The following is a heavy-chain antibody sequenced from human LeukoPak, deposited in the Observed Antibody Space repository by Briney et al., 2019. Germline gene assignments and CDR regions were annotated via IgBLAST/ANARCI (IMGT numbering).Heavy chain of an antibody. V-gene: IGHV1-69*13. Sequence: ASVKFSCKASGGTFSSYAISWVRQAPGQGLEWMGGIIPIFGTANYAQKFQGRVTITADESTSTAYMELSSLRSEDTAVYYCARGSSSWYSAFDIWGQGTMVTVSS. J-gene: IGHJ3*02. CDR2: IIPIFGTA. CDR1: GGTFSSYA. CDR3: ARGSSSWYSAFDI. D-gene: IGHD6-13*01.